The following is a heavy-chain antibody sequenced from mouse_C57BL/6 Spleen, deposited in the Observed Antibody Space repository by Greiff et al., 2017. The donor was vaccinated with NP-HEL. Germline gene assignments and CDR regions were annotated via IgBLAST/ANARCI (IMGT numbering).Heavy chain of an antibody. CDR3: ARYYYGSSHYFDY. V-gene: IGHV1-69*01. CDR2: IDPSDSYT. D-gene: IGHD1-1*01. J-gene: IGHJ2*01. Sequence: QVQLQQPGAELVMPGASVKLSCKASGYTFTSYWMHWVKQRPGQGLEWIGEIDPSDSYTNYNQKFKGKSTLTVDQSSSTAYMQLSSLTSEDSAVYYCARYYYGSSHYFDYWGQGTTLTVSS. CDR1: GYTFTSYW.